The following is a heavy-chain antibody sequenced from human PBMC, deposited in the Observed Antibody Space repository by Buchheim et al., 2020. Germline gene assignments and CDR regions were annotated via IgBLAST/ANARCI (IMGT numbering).Heavy chain of an antibody. Sequence: QVQLVQSGAEVKKPGSSVKVSCKASGGTFSSYAISWVRQAPGQGLEWMGGIIPIFGTANYAQKFQGRVTITADKSTSTAYMELSSLRSEDTAVYYCARSFQYYYDSSITINWFDPWGQGTL. CDR1: GGTFSSYA. CDR2: IIPIFGTA. D-gene: IGHD3-22*01. V-gene: IGHV1-69*06. CDR3: ARSFQYYYDSSITINWFDP. J-gene: IGHJ5*02.